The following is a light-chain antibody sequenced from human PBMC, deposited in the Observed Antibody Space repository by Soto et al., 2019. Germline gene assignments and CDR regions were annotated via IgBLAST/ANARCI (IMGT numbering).Light chain of an antibody. CDR2: GAS. CDR1: QSVNSN. V-gene: IGKV3-15*01. CDR3: QQYNDWPLA. J-gene: IGKJ4*01. Sequence: EKVMTQSPATLSVSPGERATLSCRASQSVNSNLAWYQQKPGQAPRLLIYGASTRATGIPARFSGSASGTEFTLTIGCLQSEDFAVYYCQQYNDWPLAFGGGTKVEIK.